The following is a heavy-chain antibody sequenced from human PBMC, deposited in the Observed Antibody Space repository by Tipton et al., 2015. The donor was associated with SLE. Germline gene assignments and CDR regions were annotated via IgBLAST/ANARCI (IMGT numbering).Heavy chain of an antibody. J-gene: IGHJ4*02. CDR2: IYYSGST. CDR1: GGSISSYY. Sequence: TLSLTCTVSGGSISSYYWSWIRQPPGKGLEWIGYIYYSGSTNYNPSLKSRVTISVDTSKNQFSLKLTSVTAADTAVYYCATVTSSSWFRAFDYWGQGTLVTVSS. CDR3: ATVTSSSWFRAFDY. D-gene: IGHD6-13*01. V-gene: IGHV4-59*01.